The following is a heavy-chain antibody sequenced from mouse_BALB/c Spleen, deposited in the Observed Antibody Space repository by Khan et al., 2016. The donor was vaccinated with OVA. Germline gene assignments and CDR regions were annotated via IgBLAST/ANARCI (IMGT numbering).Heavy chain of an antibody. D-gene: IGHD2-14*01. CDR3: ANPERYDDGFTY. J-gene: IGHJ3*01. Sequence: QVQLKESGPGLVAPSQSLSITCTVSGFSLSSYGVSWVRQPPGKGLEWLGVIWGDGNTNYHSALISRLSIRKDKSKSQVFLKLNSLQTDDTATYCWANPERYDDGFTYWGQGTLVTVSA. V-gene: IGHV2-3*01. CDR1: GFSLSSYG. CDR2: IWGDGNT.